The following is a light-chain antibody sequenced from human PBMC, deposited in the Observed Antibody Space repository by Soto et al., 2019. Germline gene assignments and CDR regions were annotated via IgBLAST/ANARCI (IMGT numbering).Light chain of an antibody. CDR2: KAS. J-gene: IGKJ1*01. CDR1: QSISSW. Sequence: DIQMTQSPSTLSASVGDRVTITCRTSQSISSWLAWYQQRPGTAPKLLIYKASTLESGVPSRFSGSGSGTEFTLTINSLQPDDFATYYCQHYHSYFWTFGQGTKVEIK. V-gene: IGKV1-5*03. CDR3: QHYHSYFWT.